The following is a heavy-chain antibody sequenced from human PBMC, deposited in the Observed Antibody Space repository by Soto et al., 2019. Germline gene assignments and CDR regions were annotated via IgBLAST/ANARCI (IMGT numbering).Heavy chain of an antibody. Sequence: GGSLRLSCAASGFTFSNAWMSWVRQAPGKGLEWVGRIKSKTDGGTTDYAAPVKGRFTISRDDSKNTLYLQMNSLKTEDTAVYYCTTNIAAAGPQYFDYWGQGTLVTVSS. CDR2: IKSKTDGGTT. V-gene: IGHV3-15*01. CDR3: TTNIAAAGPQYFDY. D-gene: IGHD6-13*01. CDR1: GFTFSNAW. J-gene: IGHJ4*02.